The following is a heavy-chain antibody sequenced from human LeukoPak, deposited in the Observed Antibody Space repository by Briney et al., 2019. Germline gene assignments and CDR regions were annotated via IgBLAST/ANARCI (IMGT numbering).Heavy chain of an antibody. Sequence: PGGSLRLSCAASGFPFSNYWMHWVRQAPGKGLVWVSRVNSDGSTTNYADSVKGRFTISRDNAENTLYMRMNSLRPEDTAVYYCARGYYSSSRSDNWGQGTLVTVSS. D-gene: IGHD6-13*01. CDR2: VNSDGSTT. CDR3: ARGYYSSSRSDN. CDR1: GFPFSNYW. J-gene: IGHJ4*02. V-gene: IGHV3-74*01.